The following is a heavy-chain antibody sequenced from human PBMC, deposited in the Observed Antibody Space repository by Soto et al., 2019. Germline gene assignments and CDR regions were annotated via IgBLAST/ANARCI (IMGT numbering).Heavy chain of an antibody. J-gene: IGHJ3*01. CDR2: ISAGSSTI. V-gene: IGHV3-48*02. CDR3: ARDPTIGDL. D-gene: IGHD1-26*01. Sequence: EEQLVESGGGLVQPGGSLRLSCAASGFTFSIYTMNWVRQAPGQGLEWVSYISAGSSTIYYADSAKGRFTISRDNAKNSLFLQMNSLRDEDTAVYYCARDPTIGDLWGQGTMVTVSS. CDR1: GFTFSIYT.